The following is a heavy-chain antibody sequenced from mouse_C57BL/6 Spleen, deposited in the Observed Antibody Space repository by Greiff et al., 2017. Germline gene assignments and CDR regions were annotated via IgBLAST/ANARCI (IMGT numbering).Heavy chain of an antibody. CDR1: GFSLTSYA. J-gene: IGHJ4*01. CDR2: IWTGGGT. CDR3: ASHYDYDAIAMDY. V-gene: IGHV2-9-1*01. D-gene: IGHD2-4*01. Sequence: QVQLKESGPGLVAPSQSLSITCTVSGFSLTSYAISWVRQPPGKGLEWLGVIWTGGGTNYNSALKSRLGISKDNSKSQVVVKINSMHTDDTARYYCASHYDYDAIAMDYWGQGTSVTVSS.